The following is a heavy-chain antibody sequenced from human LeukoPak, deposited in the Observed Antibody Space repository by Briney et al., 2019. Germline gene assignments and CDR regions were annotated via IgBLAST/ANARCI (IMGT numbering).Heavy chain of an antibody. CDR2: FSNSGTT. D-gene: IGHD5-24*01. V-gene: IGHV4-59*12. Sequence: SETLSLTCTVSGASISDYYWSWIRQPPGKGLEWIGFFSNSGTTNYNPTLKSRVTMLVDTSKNQFSLKLSSVTAADTAVYYCAGRLWRRDGYNLSAFDIWGQGTMVTVSS. CDR3: AGRLWRRDGYNLSAFDI. CDR1: GASISDYY. J-gene: IGHJ3*02.